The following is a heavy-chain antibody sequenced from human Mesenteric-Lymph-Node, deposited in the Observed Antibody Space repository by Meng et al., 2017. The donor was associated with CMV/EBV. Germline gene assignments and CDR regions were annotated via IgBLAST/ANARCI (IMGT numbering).Heavy chain of an antibody. CDR1: GGSFSGYY. V-gene: IGHV4-34*01. CDR3: ARGKDCSSTSCYPFDY. CDR2: INHSGSA. J-gene: IGHJ4*02. D-gene: IGHD2-2*01. Sequence: GSLRLSCAVYGGSFSGYYWSWIRQPPGKGLEWIGEINHSGSANYNPSLKSRVTISVDTSKNQFSLKLSSVTAADTAVYYCARGKDCSSTSCYPFDYWGQGTLVTVSS.